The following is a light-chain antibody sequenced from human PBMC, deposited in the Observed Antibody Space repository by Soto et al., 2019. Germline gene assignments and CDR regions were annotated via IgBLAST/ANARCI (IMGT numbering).Light chain of an antibody. V-gene: IGKV2-30*02. CDR2: KVS. CDR1: QSLVHSGGNTY. CDR3: MQGTHWPYT. J-gene: IGKJ2*01. Sequence: DAVLTQSPLSLPVTLGQPASISCSSSQSLVHSGGNTYLNWFQQRPGQSPRPLIYKVSERDSGVPDRFSGRASGTDFTLEISRVEAEDVGVYYCMQGTHWPYTFGQGTKLEIK.